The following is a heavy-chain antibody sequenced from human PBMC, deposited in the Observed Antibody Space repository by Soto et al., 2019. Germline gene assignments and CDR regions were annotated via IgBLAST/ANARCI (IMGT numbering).Heavy chain of an antibody. CDR2: INHSGST. D-gene: IGHD6-19*01. V-gene: IGHV4-34*01. J-gene: IGHJ4*02. CDR1: GGSFSGYY. Sequence: ASETLSLTCAVYGGSFSGYYWSWIRQPPGKGLEWIGEINHSGSTNYNPSLKSRVTISVDTSKNQFSLKLSSVTAADTAVYYCASLSLGSGWEYYFDYWGQGTLVTVSS. CDR3: ASLSLGSGWEYYFDY.